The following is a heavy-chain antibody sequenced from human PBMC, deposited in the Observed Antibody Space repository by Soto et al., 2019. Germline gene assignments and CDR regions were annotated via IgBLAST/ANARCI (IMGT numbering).Heavy chain of an antibody. CDR1: GGSISSYY. V-gene: IGHV4-59*08. CDR2: IYYSGST. CDR3: ARHAWRMVRGVSYFDY. J-gene: IGHJ4*02. Sequence: SETLSLTCTVSGGSISSYYWSWIRQPPGKGLEWIGYIYYSGSTNYNPSLKSRVTISVDTSKNQFSLKLSSVTAADTAVYYCARHAWRMVRGVSYFDYWGQGTLVTVSS. D-gene: IGHD3-10*01.